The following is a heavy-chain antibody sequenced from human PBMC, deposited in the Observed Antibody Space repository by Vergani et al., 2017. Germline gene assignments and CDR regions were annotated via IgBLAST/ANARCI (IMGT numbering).Heavy chain of an antibody. Sequence: QVQVVQSGAEVKKSGASVKVSCKTSGYTFSNYYMHWVRQAPGQGLEWMGIINPSGGHTNYAQKFQGRVTMTRDTSTSTVYMELSSLRSDDTAIYYCARGYYGILTGSGYWGQEALVTVSA. D-gene: IGHD3-9*01. J-gene: IGHJ4*02. CDR1: GYTFSNYY. CDR3: ARGYYGILTGSGY. CDR2: INPSGGHT. V-gene: IGHV1-46*03.